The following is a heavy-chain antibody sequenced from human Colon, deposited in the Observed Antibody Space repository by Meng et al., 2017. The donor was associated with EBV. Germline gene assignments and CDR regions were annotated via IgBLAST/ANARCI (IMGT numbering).Heavy chain of an antibody. CDR3: ARVRVIPAAVGFDY. CDR2: IYRGGGT. CDR1: GGSISTSDW. V-gene: IGHV4-4*02. J-gene: IGHJ4*02. Sequence: QVLLKERGPCLVAPSGTLSLTGAVSGGSISTSDWWSWVRQPPGKGLEWIGEIYRGGGTNYNPSFKSRVTISVDTSNNHFSLKLSYVTAADTAVYYCARVRVIPAAVGFDYWGQGTLVTVSS. D-gene: IGHD2-2*01.